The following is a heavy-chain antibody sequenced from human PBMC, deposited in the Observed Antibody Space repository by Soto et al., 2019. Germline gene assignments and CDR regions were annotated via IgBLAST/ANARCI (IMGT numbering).Heavy chain of an antibody. CDR3: ARDCFGRRYCSGYYGMDV. Sequence: GGSLRLSCAASGFTFSSYAMHWVRQAPGKGLEWVAVISYDGSNKYYADSVKGRFTISRDNSKNTLYLQMNSLRAEDTAVYYCARDCFGRRYCSGYYGMDVWGQGTTVTVSS. CDR2: ISYDGSNK. CDR1: GFTFSSYA. D-gene: IGHD2-15*01. J-gene: IGHJ6*02. V-gene: IGHV3-30-3*01.